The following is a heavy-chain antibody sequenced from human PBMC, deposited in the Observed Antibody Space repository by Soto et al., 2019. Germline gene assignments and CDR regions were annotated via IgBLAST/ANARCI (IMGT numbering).Heavy chain of an antibody. D-gene: IGHD3-22*01. Sequence: PSETLSLTCAVYGGSFSGYYWSWIRQPPGKGLEWIGEINHSGSTNYNPSLKSRVTISVDTSKNQFSLKLSSVTAADTAVYYCARGRNSSGPFDYWGQGTLVTVSS. J-gene: IGHJ4*02. CDR1: GGSFSGYY. V-gene: IGHV4-34*01. CDR3: ARGRNSSGPFDY. CDR2: INHSGST.